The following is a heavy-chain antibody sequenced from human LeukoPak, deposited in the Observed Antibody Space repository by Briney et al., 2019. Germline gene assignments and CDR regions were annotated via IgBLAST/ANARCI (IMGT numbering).Heavy chain of an antibody. CDR2: IYYSGST. J-gene: IGHJ3*02. Sequence: KPSEPLSLTCTVSGGSISSSSYYWGWIRQPPGKGLEWIGSIYYSGSTYYNPSLKSRVTISVDTSKNQFSLKVSSVTAADTAVYYCASTWPDSSGYYYPPKRDDAFDIWGQGTMVTVSS. D-gene: IGHD3-22*01. CDR3: ASTWPDSSGYYYPPKRDDAFDI. V-gene: IGHV4-39*01. CDR1: GGSISSSSYY.